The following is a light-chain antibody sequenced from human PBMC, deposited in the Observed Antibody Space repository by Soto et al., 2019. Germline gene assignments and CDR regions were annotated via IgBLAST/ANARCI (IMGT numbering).Light chain of an antibody. CDR1: QSVNSNY. V-gene: IGKV3-20*01. J-gene: IGKJ3*01. Sequence: EIELTQSPGTLSLSPGERATLSCRASQSVNSNYLAWLQHKPGRAPRFLIYGASSRAAGIPDRFSGSGSGTDLTLSISRLEPEDFAMYYCHQYGTSPLTFGPGTKVDIK. CDR3: HQYGTSPLT. CDR2: GAS.